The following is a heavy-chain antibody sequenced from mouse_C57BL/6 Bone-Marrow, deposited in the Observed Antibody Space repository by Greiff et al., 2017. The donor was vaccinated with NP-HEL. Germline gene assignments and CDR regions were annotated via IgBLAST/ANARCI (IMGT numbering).Heavy chain of an antibody. Sequence: VQLKESGPELVKPGASVKISCKASGYAFSSSWMNWVKQRPGKGLEWIGRIYPGDGDTNYNGKFKGKATLTADKSSSTAYMQLSSLTSEDSAVYFCARRDYGSSFYFDVWGTGTTVTVSS. CDR3: ARRDYGSSFYFDV. CDR2: IYPGDGDT. D-gene: IGHD1-1*01. J-gene: IGHJ1*03. CDR1: GYAFSSSW. V-gene: IGHV1-82*01.